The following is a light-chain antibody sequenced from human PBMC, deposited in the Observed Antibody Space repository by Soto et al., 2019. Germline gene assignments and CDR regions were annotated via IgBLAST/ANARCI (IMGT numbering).Light chain of an antibody. CDR2: GAS. J-gene: IGKJ2*01. CDR3: QQYGNSPYT. Sequence: EIVLTQSPGTLSLSPGERATLSCRASQSVSSSYLAWYQQKPGQTPRLLIYGASSRAIGIPDRFSCSGSGTDFTLTMSRLEPEDVAVYYCQQYGNSPYTFGRGTKLEI. CDR1: QSVSSSY. V-gene: IGKV3-20*01.